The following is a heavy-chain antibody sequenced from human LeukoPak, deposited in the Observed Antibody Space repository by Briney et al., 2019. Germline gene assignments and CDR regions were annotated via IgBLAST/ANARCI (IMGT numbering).Heavy chain of an antibody. CDR3: ARDRCSGYPGAYYYGMDV. CDR2: ISYDGSNK. Sequence: GGSLRLSCAASGFTFSSYGMHWVRQAPGKGLEWVAVISYDGSNKYYADSVKGRFTISRDNSKNTLYLQMNSLRAEDTAVYYCARDRCSGYPGAYYYGMDVWGQGTTVTVSS. J-gene: IGHJ6*02. CDR1: GFTFSSYG. D-gene: IGHD5-12*01. V-gene: IGHV3-30*03.